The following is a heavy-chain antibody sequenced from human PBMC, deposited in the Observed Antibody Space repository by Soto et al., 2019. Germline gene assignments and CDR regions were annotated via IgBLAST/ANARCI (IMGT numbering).Heavy chain of an antibody. Sequence: QVQLVQSGGEVKKPGASVKVSCKTSGYSFTTYGISWVRQAPGQGLEWMGWISAYNGNTNYAQKLQGRVTITTDTSTSTAYMELRSLRSDDTAVYYCAREGPAPYYYYGMEVWGQGSTVTVSS. J-gene: IGHJ6*02. V-gene: IGHV1-18*01. CDR3: AREGPAPYYYYGMEV. CDR2: ISAYNGNT. CDR1: GYSFTTYG.